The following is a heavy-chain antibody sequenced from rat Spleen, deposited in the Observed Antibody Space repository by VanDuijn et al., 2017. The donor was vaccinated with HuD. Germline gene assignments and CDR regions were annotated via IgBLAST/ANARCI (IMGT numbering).Heavy chain of an antibody. V-gene: IGHV1-43*01. CDR3: ARFGISGWGFDY. CDR2: INTGSGGT. CDR1: GYTFTSYY. J-gene: IGHJ2*01. D-gene: IGHD4-3*01. Sequence: QVQLQQSGVELAKPGSSVKISCKASGYTFTSYYLNWIKQTTGQGLEYIGYINTGSGGTNHNEKFKGKATLTVDKSSSTAFMQLSSLTPDDSAVYYCARFGISGWGFDYWGQGVMVTVSS.